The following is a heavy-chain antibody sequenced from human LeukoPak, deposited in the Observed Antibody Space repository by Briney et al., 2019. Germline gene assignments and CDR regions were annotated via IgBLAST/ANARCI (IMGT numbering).Heavy chain of an antibody. Sequence: GASVKVSCKASGGTFSSYAISWVRQAPGQGLEWMGGIIPSFGTANYAQKFQGSGTITADASTSTAYMELSSLRCEDTAVYYWARDRVAYYYDSSGYNDAFDIWGQGTMVTVSS. V-gene: IGHV1-69*13. CDR2: IIPSFGTA. D-gene: IGHD3-22*01. J-gene: IGHJ3*02. CDR1: GGTFSSYA. CDR3: ARDRVAYYYDSSGYNDAFDI.